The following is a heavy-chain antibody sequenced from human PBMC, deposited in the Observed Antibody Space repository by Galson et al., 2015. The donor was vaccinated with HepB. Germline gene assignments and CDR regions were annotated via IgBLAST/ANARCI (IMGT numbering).Heavy chain of an antibody. CDR3: ARAGGEWEPIDF. Sequence: SVKASCKASGYSFSTNGIAWVRQAPGQGLEWVGWISAYSGNTKYAEKFQDRVTLTAETSTTTAYMELRSLRSDDTAPYYCARAGGEWEPIDFWGQGTLVSASA. CDR2: ISAYSGNT. CDR1: GYSFSTNG. V-gene: IGHV1-18*01. J-gene: IGHJ4*02. D-gene: IGHD1-26*01.